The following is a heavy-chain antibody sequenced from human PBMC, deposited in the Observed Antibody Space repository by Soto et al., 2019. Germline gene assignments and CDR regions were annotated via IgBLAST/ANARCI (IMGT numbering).Heavy chain of an antibody. CDR1: GGSVSSGSYY. V-gene: IGHV4-61*01. J-gene: IGHJ4*02. CDR2: IYYSGST. D-gene: IGHD2-2*01. Sequence: PLETLSLSCTVSGGSVSSGSYYWSWIRQPPGKGLEWIGYIYYSGSTNYNPSLKSRVTISVDTSKNQFSLKLSSVTAADTAVYYCARDSRILGYCSSTSCRNYYFDYWGQGTLVTVSS. CDR3: ARDSRILGYCSSTSCRNYYFDY.